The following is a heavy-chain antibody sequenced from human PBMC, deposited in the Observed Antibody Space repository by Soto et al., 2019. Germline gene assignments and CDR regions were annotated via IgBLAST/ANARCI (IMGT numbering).Heavy chain of an antibody. D-gene: IGHD3-22*01. CDR2: IYYSGST. CDR3: ARGYDSSGLLDY. V-gene: IGHV4-30-4*01. CDR1: GGSISSGDYY. Sequence: SEILSLTCTVSGGSISSGDYYWSWIRQPPGKGLEWIGYIYYSGSTYYNPSLKSRVTISVDTSKNQFSLKLSSVTAADTAVYYCARGYDSSGLLDYWGQGTLVTVSS. J-gene: IGHJ4*02.